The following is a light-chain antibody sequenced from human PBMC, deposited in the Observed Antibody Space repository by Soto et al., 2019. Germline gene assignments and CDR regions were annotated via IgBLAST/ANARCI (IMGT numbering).Light chain of an antibody. J-gene: IGKJ5*01. Sequence: EIVLTQSPGTLSLSPGERATLSCRASQSFSSSYLAWYQQKPGQAPSLLIYGASSRATGIPDRFSGSGSGTDFTLTISRLEPEDFAVYYCQQYGSSLSITFGQGTRLEIK. CDR3: QQYGSSLSIT. CDR2: GAS. CDR1: QSFSSSY. V-gene: IGKV3-20*01.